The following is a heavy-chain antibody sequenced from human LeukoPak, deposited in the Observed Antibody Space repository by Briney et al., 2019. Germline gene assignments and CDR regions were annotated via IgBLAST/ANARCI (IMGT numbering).Heavy chain of an antibody. V-gene: IGHV4-59*01. CDR1: GGSISSYY. CDR3: ARGLQNRSSGIRFDVFQI. J-gene: IGHJ3*02. D-gene: IGHD6-6*01. CDR2: IYSSGST. Sequence: SETLSLTCTVSGGSISSYYWSWIRQPPGKGLEWIGYIYSSGSTNYNPSLKSRVTISVETSKNQFSLKLSSVTAADTAVYYCARGLQNRSSGIRFDVFQIWGQGTMVTVSS.